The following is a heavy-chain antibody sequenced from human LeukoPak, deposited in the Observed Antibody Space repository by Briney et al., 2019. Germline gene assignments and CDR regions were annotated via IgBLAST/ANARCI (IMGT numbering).Heavy chain of an antibody. D-gene: IGHD6-19*01. J-gene: IGHJ1*01. CDR1: GGSISSGGYY. V-gene: IGHV4-31*03. CDR2: IYYSGST. CDR3: ASGSLFTGYSSGWYRPQPFQH. Sequence: SETLSLTCTVSGGSISSGGYYWSWIRQHPGKGLEWIGYIYYSGSTYYNPSLKSRVTISVDTSKSQFSLKLSSVTAADTAVYYCASGSLFTGYSSGWYRPQPFQHWGQGTLVTVSS.